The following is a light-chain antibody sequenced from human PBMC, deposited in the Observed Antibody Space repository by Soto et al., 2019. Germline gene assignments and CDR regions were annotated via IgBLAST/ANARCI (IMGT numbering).Light chain of an antibody. CDR2: DVN. CDR1: SSDVGSYNL. J-gene: IGLJ3*02. Sequence: QSALTQPASVSGSPGQSITISCTGTSSDVGSYNLVSWYQQHPGKAPKLVIYDVNKRPSGVSNRFSGSKSGNTASLTISGLQNGDEADYYCSSYAGSSTWVFGGGTKLTVL. CDR3: SSYAGSSTWV. V-gene: IGLV2-23*02.